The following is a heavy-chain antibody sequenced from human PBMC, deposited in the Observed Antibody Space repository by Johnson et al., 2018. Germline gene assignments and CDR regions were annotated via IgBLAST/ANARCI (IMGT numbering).Heavy chain of an antibody. J-gene: IGHJ6*02. CDR3: ARDGSYYYYGMDV. CDR2: ISSSSSYI. V-gene: IGHV3-21*01. Sequence: VQLVESGGGLVKPGGSLRLSCAASGFTFSSYSMNWVRQAPGKGLEWVSSISSSSSYIYYADSVKGRFTISSANAKNSLYLQMNSLRAEDTAVYYCARDGSYYYYGMDVWGQGTMVTVSS. CDR1: GFTFSSYS.